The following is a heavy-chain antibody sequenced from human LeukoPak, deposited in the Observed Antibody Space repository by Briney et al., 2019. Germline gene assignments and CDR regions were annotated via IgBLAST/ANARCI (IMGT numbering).Heavy chain of an antibody. V-gene: IGHV3-21*04. CDR2: ISKSSDYI. CDR1: GFSFSTYT. Sequence: PGGSLRLSCAASGFSFSTYTMNWVRQAPGEGLEWVSSISKSSDYIHYADSVKGRFTISRDNAKNSLYLQMNSLRAEDTAVYYCARLGATGSSLCMDVWGKGTTVTASS. J-gene: IGHJ6*03. CDR3: ARLGATGSSLCMDV. D-gene: IGHD1-1*01.